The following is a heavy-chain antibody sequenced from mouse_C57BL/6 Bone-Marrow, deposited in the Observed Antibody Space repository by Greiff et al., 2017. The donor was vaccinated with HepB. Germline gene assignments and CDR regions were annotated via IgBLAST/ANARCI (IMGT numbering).Heavy chain of an antibody. CDR2: IYPGDGDT. D-gene: IGHD1-1*01. CDR3: ARSPSYYGSFDY. V-gene: IGHV1-80*01. Sequence: QVQLQQSGAELVKPGASVKISCKASGYAFSSYWMNWVKQRPGKGLEWIGQIYPGDGDTNYNGKFKGKATLTADKSSSTAYMQLSSLTSEDSAVYFCARSPSYYGSFDYCGQGTTLTVSS. J-gene: IGHJ2*01. CDR1: GYAFSSYW.